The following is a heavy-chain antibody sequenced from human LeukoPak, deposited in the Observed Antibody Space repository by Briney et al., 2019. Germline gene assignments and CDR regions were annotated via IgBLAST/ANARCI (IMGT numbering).Heavy chain of an antibody. D-gene: IGHD5-12*01. CDR3: ARSRSFSGYGAFGP. V-gene: IGHV1-2*02. CDR1: GYTFTSHY. Sequence: ASVKVSCKASGYTFTSHYLHWVRQAPGQGLEWMGWINPTSGGTNYLQKFQGRVVMTRDTSIGTVYMELSSLTSGDTAVHFCARSRSFSGYGAFGPWGQGTLVTVSS. CDR2: INPTSGGT. J-gene: IGHJ5*02.